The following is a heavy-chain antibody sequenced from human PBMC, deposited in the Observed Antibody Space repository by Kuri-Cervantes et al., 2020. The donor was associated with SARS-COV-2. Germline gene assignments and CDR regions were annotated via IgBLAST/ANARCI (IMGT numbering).Heavy chain of an antibody. J-gene: IGHJ6*03. D-gene: IGHD2-15*01. CDR3: ARGTYCSGGSCYWANYYMDV. Sequence: GGSLRLSCAASGFSLSRYTMNWVRQSPGKALEWVSSISGSGSYIYYADSVKGRFTISRDNAKNSLYLQMNSLRAEDTAVYYCARGTYCSGGSCYWANYYMDVWGKGTTVTVSS. CDR1: GFSLSRYT. CDR2: ISGSGSYI. V-gene: IGHV3-21*01.